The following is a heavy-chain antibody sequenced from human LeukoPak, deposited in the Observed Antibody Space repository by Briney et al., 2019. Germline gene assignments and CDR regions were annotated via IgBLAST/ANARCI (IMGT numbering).Heavy chain of an antibody. CDR1: GFTFSSYS. D-gene: IGHD6-19*01. Sequence: GGSLRFSCAASGFTFSSYSMNWVRQAPGKGLKWVSSISSSSSYIYYADSVKGRFTISRDNAKNSLYLQMNSLRAEDTAVYYCASLAVAGTSPFDYWGQGTLVTVSS. J-gene: IGHJ4*02. CDR2: ISSSSSYI. CDR3: ASLAVAGTSPFDY. V-gene: IGHV3-21*01.